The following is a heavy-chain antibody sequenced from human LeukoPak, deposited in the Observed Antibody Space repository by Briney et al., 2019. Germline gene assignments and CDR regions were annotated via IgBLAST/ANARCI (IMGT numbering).Heavy chain of an antibody. Sequence: GASVKVSCKASGHTFTGYYMHWVRQAPGQGLEWMGWINPNSGGTNYAQKFQGRVTMTRDTSISTAYMELSGLRSDDTAVYYCARGRVDTAMVYYYYYYMDVWGKGTTVTVSS. J-gene: IGHJ6*03. CDR1: GHTFTGYY. D-gene: IGHD5-18*01. CDR3: ARGRVDTAMVYYYYYYMDV. V-gene: IGHV1-2*02. CDR2: INPNSGGT.